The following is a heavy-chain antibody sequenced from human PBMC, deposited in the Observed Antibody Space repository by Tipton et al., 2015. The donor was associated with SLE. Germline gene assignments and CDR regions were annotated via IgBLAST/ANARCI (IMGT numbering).Heavy chain of an antibody. V-gene: IGHV4-34*01. D-gene: IGHD2-15*01. CDR2: INHSGST. CDR3: ARDQGGSGFAAFDI. CDR1: GGSFSGYY. Sequence: TLSLTCAVYGGSFSGYYWSWIRQPPGKGLEWIGEINHSGSTNHNPSLKSRVTISVDTSKNQFSLKLSSVTSADTAVYYCARDQGGSGFAAFDIWGQGTLVTVSS. J-gene: IGHJ3*02.